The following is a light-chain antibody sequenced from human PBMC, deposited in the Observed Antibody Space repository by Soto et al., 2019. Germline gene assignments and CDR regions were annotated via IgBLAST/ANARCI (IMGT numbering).Light chain of an antibody. J-gene: IGKJ2*01. CDR3: MQAAQSPYT. CDR2: KIS. CDR1: QSLAYRNGDTF. V-gene: IGKV2-24*01. Sequence: DLVLTQTLLSSPVTLGQPASISCRSSQSLAYRNGDTFLSWLQQRPGQPPRLLIYKISNRFSGVPDRFSGSGAGTDFTLKISRVEAEDVGVYYCMQAAQSPYTFGQGTNLEIK.